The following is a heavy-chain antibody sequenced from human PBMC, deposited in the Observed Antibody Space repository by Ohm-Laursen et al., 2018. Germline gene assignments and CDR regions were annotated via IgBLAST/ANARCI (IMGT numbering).Heavy chain of an antibody. V-gene: IGHV3-23*01. CDR3: AKYSIGGYYDSSGYPYDAFDI. CDR1: GFTFSSYA. D-gene: IGHD3-22*01. CDR2: ISGSGGST. J-gene: IGHJ3*02. Sequence: SLRLSCSASGFTFSSYAMSWVRQAPGKGLEWVSAISGSGGSTYYADSVKGRFTISRDNSKNTLYLQMSSLRAEDTAVYYCAKYSIGGYYDSSGYPYDAFDIWGQGTMVTVSS.